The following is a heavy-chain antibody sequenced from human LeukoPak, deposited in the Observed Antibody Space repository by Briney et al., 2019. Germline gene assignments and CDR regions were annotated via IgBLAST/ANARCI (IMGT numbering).Heavy chain of an antibody. D-gene: IGHD5-18*01. CDR3: ARLLKRGYSYGPYYFDY. CDR1: GGSFSGYY. CDR2: INHSGST. Sequence: SETLSLTCAVYGGSFSGYYWSWIRQPPGKGLEWIGEINHSGSTNYNPSLKSRVTISVDTSKNQFSLKLSSVTAADTAVYYCARLLKRGYSYGPYYFDYWGQGTLVTVSS. V-gene: IGHV4-34*01. J-gene: IGHJ4*02.